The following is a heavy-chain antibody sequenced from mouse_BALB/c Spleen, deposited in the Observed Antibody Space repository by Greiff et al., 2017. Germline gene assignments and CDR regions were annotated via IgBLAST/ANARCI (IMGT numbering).Heavy chain of an antibody. V-gene: IGHV14-3*02. D-gene: IGHD2-4*01. J-gene: IGHJ3*01. CDR2: IDPANGNT. CDR1: GFNIKDTY. CDR3: ARSLDDYAWFAY. Sequence: VQLQQSGAELVKPGASVKLSCTASGFNIKDTYMHWVKQRPEQGLEWIGRIDPANGNTKYDPKFQGKATIPADTSSNTAYLQLSSRTSEDTAVYYCARSLDDYAWFAYWGQGTLVTVSA.